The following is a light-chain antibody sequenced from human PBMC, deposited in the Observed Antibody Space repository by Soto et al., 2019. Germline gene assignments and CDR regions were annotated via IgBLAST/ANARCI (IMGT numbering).Light chain of an antibody. CDR1: QSVSSNY. J-gene: IGKJ1*01. CDR2: GAS. Sequence: LTQSPGTLSLSPGQTATLACRASQSVSSNYITWYQQKPGQAPRRLIFGASSRATGIPDRFSGSGSGTDFTLTISRLEPEDFAVYYCQQYGSSPSTFGQGTKVDIK. V-gene: IGKV3-20*01. CDR3: QQYGSSPST.